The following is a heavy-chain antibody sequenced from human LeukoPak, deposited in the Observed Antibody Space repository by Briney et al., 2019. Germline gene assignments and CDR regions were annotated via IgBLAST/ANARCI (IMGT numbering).Heavy chain of an antibody. CDR1: GFTFSSYG. CDR2: IWYDGSNK. J-gene: IGHJ4*02. V-gene: IGHV3-33*01. Sequence: GGSLRLSCAASGFTFSSYGVHWVRQAPGKGLEWVAVIWYDGSNKYYADSVKGRFTISRDNSKNTLYLQMNSLRAEDTVVYYCARDGGVGYSYGDYWGQGTLVTVSS. D-gene: IGHD5-18*01. CDR3: ARDGGVGYSYGDY.